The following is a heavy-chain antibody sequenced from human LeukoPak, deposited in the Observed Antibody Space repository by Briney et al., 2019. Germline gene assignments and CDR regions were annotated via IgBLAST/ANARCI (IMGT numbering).Heavy chain of an antibody. J-gene: IGHJ3*02. CDR1: GGSISSYY. CDR2: IYYSGST. CDR3: ARDRRSSGADAFDI. D-gene: IGHD3-22*01. V-gene: IGHV4-59*01. Sequence: SETLSLTCTVSGGSISSYYWSWIRQPPGKGLEWIGEIYYSGSTNYNPSLKSRVTISVDTSKKQFSLKLSSVTAADTAVYYCARDRRSSGADAFDIWGQVTLVTVSS.